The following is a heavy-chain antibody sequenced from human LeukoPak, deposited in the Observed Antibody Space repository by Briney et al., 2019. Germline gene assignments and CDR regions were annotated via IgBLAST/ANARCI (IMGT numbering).Heavy chain of an antibody. CDR2: INPNSGGT. V-gene: IGHV1-2*02. CDR3: ARDQGRGGSGYDYYYYYMDV. D-gene: IGHD5-12*01. J-gene: IGHJ6*03. CDR1: GYTFTGYY. Sequence: ASVKVSCKASGYTFTGYYMHWVRQAPGQGLEWMGWINPNSGGTNYAQKFQGRVTMTRDTSISTAYMELSRLRSDDTAVYYCARDQGRGGSGYDYYYYYMDVWGKGTTVTVSS.